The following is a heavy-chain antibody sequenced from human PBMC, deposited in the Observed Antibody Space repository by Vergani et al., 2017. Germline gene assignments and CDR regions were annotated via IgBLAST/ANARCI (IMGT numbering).Heavy chain of an antibody. J-gene: IGHJ5*02. Sequence: VQLLESGPGLLKPSETLSLTCSVSGYSITSGYYWGWIRQPPGRGLEWIGSIYHTGCAYYNPSLKSRVTVSVDTSMNQVSLKLNSVTAADTAVYYCVRTVALRFGETKDGGWFDPWGQGTLVTVTS. V-gene: IGHV4-38-2*01. CDR3: VRTVALRFGETKDGGWFDP. CDR1: GYSITSGYY. CDR2: IYHTGCA. D-gene: IGHD3-10*01.